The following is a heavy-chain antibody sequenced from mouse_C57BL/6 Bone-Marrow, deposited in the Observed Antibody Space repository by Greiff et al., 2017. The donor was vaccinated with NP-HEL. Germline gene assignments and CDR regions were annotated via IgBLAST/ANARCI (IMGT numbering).Heavy chain of an antibody. Sequence: QVQLKESGPGILQSSQTLSLTCSFSGFSLSTSGMGVSWIRQPSGKGLEWLAHIYWDDDKRYNPSLKSRLTISKDTTRNQVFLKITSVDTADTATYDCARRASLGGRYAMDYWGQGTSVTVSS. D-gene: IGHD6-2*01. CDR3: ARRASLGGRYAMDY. CDR2: IYWDDDK. V-gene: IGHV8-12*01. CDR1: GFSLSTSGMG. J-gene: IGHJ4*01.